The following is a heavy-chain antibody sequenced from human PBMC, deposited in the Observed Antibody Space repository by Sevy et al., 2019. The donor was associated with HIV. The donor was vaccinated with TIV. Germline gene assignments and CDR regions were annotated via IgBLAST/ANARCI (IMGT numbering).Heavy chain of an antibody. CDR2: ISSSSSYI. D-gene: IGHD6-13*01. Sequence: GGSLRLSCAASGFTFSSYSMNWVRQAPGKGLEWVSSISSSSSYIYYADSVKGRFTISRDNAKNSLYLKMNSLRAEDTAVYYCARDRAAGTYYYYGMDVWGQGTTVTVSS. J-gene: IGHJ6*02. CDR3: ARDRAAGTYYYYGMDV. CDR1: GFTFSSYS. V-gene: IGHV3-21*01.